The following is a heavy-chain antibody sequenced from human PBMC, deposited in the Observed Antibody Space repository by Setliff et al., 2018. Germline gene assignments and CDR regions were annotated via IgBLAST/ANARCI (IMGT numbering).Heavy chain of an antibody. CDR2: IYTSGST. J-gene: IGHJ4*02. D-gene: IGHD4-4*01. Sequence: PSETLSLTCTVSGGSISSGSYYWSWIRQPAGKGLEWIGHIYTSGSTKYNPSLKTRVSMAVDTSKNQFSLKVNSATAADTAVYYCARATVGLATIIYFDSWGQGTLVTVSS. CDR1: GGSISSGSYY. V-gene: IGHV4-61*09. CDR3: ARATVGLATIIYFDS.